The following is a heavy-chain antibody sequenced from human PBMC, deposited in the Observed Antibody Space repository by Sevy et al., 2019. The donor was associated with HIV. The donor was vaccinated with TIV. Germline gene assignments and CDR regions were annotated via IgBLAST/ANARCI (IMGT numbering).Heavy chain of an antibody. Sequence: GGSLRLSFAASGFTFSSYDMSWVRQAPGKGLEWVSVISGSGVSTYYADSVKGRFTISRDNSKNTLYLQLNSLGAEDTAVYYCAKSMGGFDAFDIWGQGTMVTVSS. J-gene: IGHJ3*02. CDR2: ISGSGVST. CDR1: GFTFSSYD. V-gene: IGHV3-23*01. D-gene: IGHD6-25*01. CDR3: AKSMGGFDAFDI.